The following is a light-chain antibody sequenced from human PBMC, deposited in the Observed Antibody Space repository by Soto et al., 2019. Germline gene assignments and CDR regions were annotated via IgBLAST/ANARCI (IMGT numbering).Light chain of an antibody. CDR2: AAS. Sequence: DIQMTQSPSSLSASVGDRVTITCRASQTTNNYLNWYQQKPGKAPKLLIYAASSLQSGVPSRFSGSGSGTDFTLTITSLQPEDFATYYCQQSYTTPLTFGGGTKVDI. CDR3: QQSYTTPLT. CDR1: QTTNNY. V-gene: IGKV1-39*01. J-gene: IGKJ4*01.